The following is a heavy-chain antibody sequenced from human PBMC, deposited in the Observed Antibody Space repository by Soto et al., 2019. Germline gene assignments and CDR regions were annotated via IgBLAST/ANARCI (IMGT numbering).Heavy chain of an antibody. CDR2: ISPYSGDT. J-gene: IGHJ1*01. D-gene: IGHD3-3*01. Sequence: GASVKGSCKASAKSFIGSYLHWVRQAPGQGIEWMGWISPYSGDTDSAQKFQGRVTLTRDTSTRTVYMELSRLTSDDTAVYYCAWAGPPRISNHSGQAALVTVYS. CDR3: AWAGPPRISNH. V-gene: IGHV1-2*02. CDR1: AKSFIGSY.